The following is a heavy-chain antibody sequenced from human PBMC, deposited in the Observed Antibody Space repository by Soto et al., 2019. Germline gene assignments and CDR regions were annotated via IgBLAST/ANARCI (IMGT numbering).Heavy chain of an antibody. CDR3: ARHSNYYGDYIFDY. CDR2: IYYSGST. D-gene: IGHD4-17*01. CDR1: GGSISSYY. Sequence: QVQLQESGPGLVKPSETLSLTCTVSGGSISSYYWSWIRQPPGKGLEWIGYIYYSGSTNYNPSLKSRVTISVDTSKNQFSLKLSSVTAADTVVYYCARHSNYYGDYIFDYWGQGTLVTVSS. J-gene: IGHJ4*02. V-gene: IGHV4-59*08.